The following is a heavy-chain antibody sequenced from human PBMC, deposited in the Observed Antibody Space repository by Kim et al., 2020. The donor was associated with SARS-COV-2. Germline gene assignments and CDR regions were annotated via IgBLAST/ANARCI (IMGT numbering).Heavy chain of an antibody. J-gene: IGHJ4*02. D-gene: IGHD2-21*02. Sequence: SETLSLTCTVSGGSISSYYWSWIRQPPGKGLEWIGYIYYSGSTNYNPSLKSRVTISVDTSKNQFSLKLSSVTAADTAVYYCARHSNCGGDCYSRNYFDYWGQGTLVTVSS. V-gene: IGHV4-59*08. CDR3: ARHSNCGGDCYSRNYFDY. CDR2: IYYSGST. CDR1: GGSISSYY.